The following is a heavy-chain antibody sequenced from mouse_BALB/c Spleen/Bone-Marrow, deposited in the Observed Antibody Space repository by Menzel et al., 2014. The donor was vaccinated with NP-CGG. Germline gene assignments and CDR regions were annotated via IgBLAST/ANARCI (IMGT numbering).Heavy chain of an antibody. CDR2: INNNGGDT. Sequence: EVMLVESGGGLVQPGGSLKLSCAASGLTFSSYGMSWVRQTPDKRLEMIATINNNGGDTYYPDSVKGRFTISRDNARNTLYLQMSSLKSEDTAMYYCARGYDYSSWFAYWGQGTLVTVSP. J-gene: IGHJ3*01. CDR3: ARGYDYSSWFAY. D-gene: IGHD2-4*01. CDR1: GLTFSSYG. V-gene: IGHV5-6-3*01.